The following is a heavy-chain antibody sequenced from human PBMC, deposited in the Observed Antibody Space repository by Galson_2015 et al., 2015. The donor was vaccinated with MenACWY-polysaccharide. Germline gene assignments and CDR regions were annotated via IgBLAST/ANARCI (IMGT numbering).Heavy chain of an antibody. CDR3: AVHCSSTSCYSPLSRL. J-gene: IGHJ3*01. D-gene: IGHD2-2*01. CDR1: GFTFSSYW. V-gene: IGHV3-74*01. CDR2: IDSDGSST. Sequence: SLRLSCAASGFTFSSYWMHWVRQAPGEGLVWVSRIDSDGSSTSYADSVKGRFTISRDNAKNTLYLQMNSLRAEDTAVYYCAVHCSSTSCYSPLSRLWGQGTMVTVSS.